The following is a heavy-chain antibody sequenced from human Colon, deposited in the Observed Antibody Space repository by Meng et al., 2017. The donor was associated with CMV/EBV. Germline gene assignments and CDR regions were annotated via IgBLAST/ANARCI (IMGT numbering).Heavy chain of an antibody. J-gene: IGHJ3*01. CDR2: INPDSGAT. D-gene: IGHD3-22*01. CDR3: ARNSDYYDSAGYYYDRAFDL. CDR1: GYVFSDFY. Sequence: ASVKVSCKASGYVFSDFYINWVRQAPGQGLEWVGWINPDSGATYYTQRFQGRVTMTRDTSGRMAYMELSSLRSDDTAIYYCARNSDYYDSAGYYYDRAFDLWGQGTMVTVSS. V-gene: IGHV1-2*02.